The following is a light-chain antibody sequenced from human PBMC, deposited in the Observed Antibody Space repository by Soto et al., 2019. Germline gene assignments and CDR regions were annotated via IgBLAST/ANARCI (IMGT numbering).Light chain of an antibody. Sequence: QSALTQPASVSGSPGQSITISCTGTSSDVGGCNCVSWYQQHPGKAPKLMIYEVNNRPSGVSNRFSGSKSGNAASLTISGLQAEDEADYYCSSFTTTPTYVFGTGTKVTVL. J-gene: IGLJ1*01. V-gene: IGLV2-14*01. CDR2: EVN. CDR1: SSDVGGCNC. CDR3: SSFTTTPTYV.